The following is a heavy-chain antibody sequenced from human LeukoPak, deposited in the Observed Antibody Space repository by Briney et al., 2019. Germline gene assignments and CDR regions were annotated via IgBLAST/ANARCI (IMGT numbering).Heavy chain of an antibody. CDR2: IYYSGST. CDR3: ARDSYFYYGSEYNWFDP. V-gene: IGHV4-39*07. CDR1: GGSISSSSYY. D-gene: IGHD3-10*01. Sequence: SETLSLTCTVSGGSISSSSYYWGWIRQPPGKGLEWIGSIYYSGSTYYNPSLKSRVTMSVDTSKNQFSLKLSSVTAADTAVYYCARDSYFYYGSEYNWFDPWGQGTLVTVSS. J-gene: IGHJ5*02.